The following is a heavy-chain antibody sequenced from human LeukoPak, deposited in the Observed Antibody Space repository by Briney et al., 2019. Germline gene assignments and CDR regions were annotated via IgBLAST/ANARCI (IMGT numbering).Heavy chain of an antibody. CDR1: GFTFSSYA. D-gene: IGHD5-18*01. Sequence: GGSLRLSCAASGFTFSSYAVSWVRQAPGKGLEWVSAISGSGGSTYYADSMKGRFTISRDNSKNTLYLQMNSLRAEDTAVYYCAKGRGYSYGFYYFDYWGQGTLVTVSS. CDR3: AKGRGYSYGFYYFDY. CDR2: ISGSGGST. V-gene: IGHV3-23*01. J-gene: IGHJ4*02.